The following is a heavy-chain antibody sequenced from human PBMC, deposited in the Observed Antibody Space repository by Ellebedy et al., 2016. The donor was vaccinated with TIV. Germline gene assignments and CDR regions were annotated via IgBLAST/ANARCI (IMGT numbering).Heavy chain of an antibody. CDR3: VKGAYPVPTVMAV. J-gene: IGHJ6*02. CDR1: GFIVSG. V-gene: IGHV3-30*02. Sequence: PGGSLRLSCATSGFIVSGMHWVRQAPGQGLEWVAFVRSDETTKYYIDSVKGRFTISRDSSKNTLDLQMNSLRAEDTGVYYCVKGAYPVPTVMAVWGQGTMVTVSS. CDR2: VRSDETTK. D-gene: IGHD3-16*01.